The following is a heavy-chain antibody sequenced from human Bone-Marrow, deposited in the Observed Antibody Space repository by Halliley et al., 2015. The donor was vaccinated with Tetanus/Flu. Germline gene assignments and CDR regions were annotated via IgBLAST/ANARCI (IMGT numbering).Heavy chain of an antibody. Sequence: GLEWIGYRFFSGTPYYNPSLESRLAISLDTSKNQFSLKLSSVTAADTGVYYCASMTAMTSFEYWGQGTLITVSS. J-gene: IGHJ4*02. D-gene: IGHD4-17*01. CDR2: RFFSGTP. CDR3: ASMTAMTSFEY. V-gene: IGHV4-30-4*01.